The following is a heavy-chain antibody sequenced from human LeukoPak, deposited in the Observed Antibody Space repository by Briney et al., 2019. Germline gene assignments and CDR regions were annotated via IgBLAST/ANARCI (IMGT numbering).Heavy chain of an antibody. V-gene: IGHV3-23*01. CDR2: ISGSGGST. D-gene: IGHD2-15*01. CDR1: GFTFSSYA. Sequence: GGSLRLSCAASGFTFSSYAMSWVRQAPGKGLEWVSAISGSGGSTYCADSVKGRFTISRDNSKNTLYLQMNSLRAEDTAVYYCAKVVDKEELYCSGGSCYGNYYGMDVWGQGTTVTVSS. CDR3: AKVVDKEELYCSGGSCYGNYYGMDV. J-gene: IGHJ6*02.